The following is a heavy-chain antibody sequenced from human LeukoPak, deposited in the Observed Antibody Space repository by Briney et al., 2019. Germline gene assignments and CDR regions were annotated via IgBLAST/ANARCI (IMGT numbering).Heavy chain of an antibody. D-gene: IGHD3-3*01. J-gene: IGHJ5*02. CDR3: ASGQIGYYDFWSGYQNWFDP. Sequence: PSETLSLTCTVSGGSISSYYWSWIRQPPGKGLEWFGYIYYSGSTNYNPSLKSRVTISVDTSKNQFSLKLSSVTAADTAVYYCASGQIGYYDFWSGYQNWFDPWGQGTLVTVSS. V-gene: IGHV4-59*01. CDR2: IYYSGST. CDR1: GGSISSYY.